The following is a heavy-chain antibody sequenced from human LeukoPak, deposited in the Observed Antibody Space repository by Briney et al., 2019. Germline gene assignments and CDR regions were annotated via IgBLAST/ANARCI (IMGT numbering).Heavy chain of an antibody. V-gene: IGHV3-23*01. CDR3: AKNYYDSSGYEYYFDY. Sequence: GGSLRLSCAASGFTFSSYAMSWVRQAPGKGLEWVSAISGSGGSTYYADSVKGRFTISRDNSKNTLYLQTNSLRAEDTAVYYCAKNYYDSSGYEYYFDYWGQGTLVTVSS. J-gene: IGHJ4*02. CDR2: ISGSGGST. D-gene: IGHD3-22*01. CDR1: GFTFSSYA.